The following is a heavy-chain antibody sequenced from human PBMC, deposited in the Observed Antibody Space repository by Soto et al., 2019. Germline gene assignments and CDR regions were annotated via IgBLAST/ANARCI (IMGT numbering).Heavy chain of an antibody. CDR3: ARAYNDFWSGHSTTKFDP. CDR2: VNHDGSP. J-gene: IGHJ5*02. D-gene: IGHD3-3*01. CDR1: GGSFIGYS. V-gene: IGHV4-34*01. Sequence: SETLSLTCTVYGGSFIGYSWSWIRQSPDKGLGWIGEVNHDGSPNYNPSLKSRVTISLDTSKNQFSLKLSSVTAADTAVYYCARAYNDFWSGHSTTKFDPWGQGILVTVSS.